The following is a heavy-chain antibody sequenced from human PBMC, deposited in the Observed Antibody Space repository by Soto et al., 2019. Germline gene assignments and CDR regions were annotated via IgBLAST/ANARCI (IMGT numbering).Heavy chain of an antibody. J-gene: IGHJ4*02. CDR2: INYSGST. V-gene: IGHV4-34*01. CDR1: GGSFSGYY. Sequence: XXTLSLTFAVYGGSFSGYYWRWIHQPPGKGLEWIGEINYSGSTNYNPSLKSRVTISVDTSKNQFSLKLSSVTAADTAVYYCARDKGYSSGWELGHYFYYWGQGTLVTVSS. D-gene: IGHD6-19*01. CDR3: ARDKGYSSGWELGHYFYY.